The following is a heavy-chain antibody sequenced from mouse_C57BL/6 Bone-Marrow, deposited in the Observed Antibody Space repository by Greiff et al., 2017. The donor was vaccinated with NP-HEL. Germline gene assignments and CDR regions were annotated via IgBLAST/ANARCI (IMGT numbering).Heavy chain of an antibody. V-gene: IGHV5-4*01. J-gene: IGHJ3*01. CDR1: GFTFSSYA. CDR3: ARPDIAWGFAY. Sequence: EVQLQESGGGLVKPGGSLKLSCAASGFTFSSYAMSWVRQTPEKRLEWVATISDGGSYTYYPDNVKGRFTISRDNAKNNLYLQMSHLKSEDTAMYDWARPDIAWGFAYWGQGTLVTVSA. D-gene: IGHD1-3*01. CDR2: ISDGGSYT.